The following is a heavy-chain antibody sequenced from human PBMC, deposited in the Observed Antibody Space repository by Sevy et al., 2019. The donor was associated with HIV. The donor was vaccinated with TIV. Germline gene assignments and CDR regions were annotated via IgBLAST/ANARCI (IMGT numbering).Heavy chain of an antibody. J-gene: IGHJ4*02. D-gene: IGHD6-19*01. V-gene: IGHV5-51*01. CDR1: AYTFTTHW. CDR3: ARLDSYSIGWSPRYYFDY. Sequence: GESLKISCKGSAYTFTTHWIGWVRQMPGKGLEWMEIMSPGDSDPRYSPSFQGQVTMSVDKSVSTAYLQWHSLETSDTTIYYCARLDSYSIGWSPRYYFDYWGQGTLVTVSS. CDR2: MSPGDSDP.